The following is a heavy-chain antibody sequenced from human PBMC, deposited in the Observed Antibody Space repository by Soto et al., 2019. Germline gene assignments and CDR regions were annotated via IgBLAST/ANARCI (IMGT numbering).Heavy chain of an antibody. Sequence: KTSETLSLTCTASGGSITSSSHFWGWVRQPPXKGLEWIGTIYFTGNTYYTPSLKSRLTMSIDTSKNEFSLRLNSVTAADTAVYYCAGQTFTIAAASYGRSNWFDPWGPGTLVTVFS. V-gene: IGHV4-39*01. D-gene: IGHD6-25*01. CDR3: AGQTFTIAAASYGRSNWFDP. J-gene: IGHJ5*02. CDR2: IYFTGNT. CDR1: GGSITSSSHF.